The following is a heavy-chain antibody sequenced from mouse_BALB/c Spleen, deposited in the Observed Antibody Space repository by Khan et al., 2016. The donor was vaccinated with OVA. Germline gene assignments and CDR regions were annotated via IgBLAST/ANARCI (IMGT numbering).Heavy chain of an antibody. Sequence: QIQLVQSGPELKKPGETVRISCKASGYTFTDYGMNWVKQAPGKGLKWMGWINTYTGESTYADEFKGRFAFSLETSASTAHLQINNLKNEDMATYFFARSRGNFLLDLWGQGTTLTVSS. CDR3: ARSRGNFLLDL. CDR1: GYTFTDYG. D-gene: IGHD2-1*01. CDR2: INTYTGES. J-gene: IGHJ2*01. V-gene: IGHV9-1*02.